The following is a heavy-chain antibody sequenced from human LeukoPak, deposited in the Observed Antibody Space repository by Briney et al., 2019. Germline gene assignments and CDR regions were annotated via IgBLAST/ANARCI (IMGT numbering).Heavy chain of an antibody. D-gene: IGHD6-13*01. CDR3: AKDPSLLRWPDAFDI. J-gene: IGHJ3*02. Sequence: SGGSLRLSCAASGFTFSSYAMSWVRQAPGKGLEWVSAISGSGGSTYYADSVKGRFTISRDNSKNTLYLQMNSLRAEDTAVYYCAKDPSLLRWPDAFDIWGQGTMVTVSS. CDR2: ISGSGGST. CDR1: GFTFSSYA. V-gene: IGHV3-23*01.